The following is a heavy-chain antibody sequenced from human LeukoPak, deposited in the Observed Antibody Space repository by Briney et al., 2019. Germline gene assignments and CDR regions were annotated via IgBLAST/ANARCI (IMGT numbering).Heavy chain of an antibody. J-gene: IGHJ4*02. Sequence: KSSETLSLTCAVSGGSFSANYWSRIRQPPGGGLGWIAEIYPSGATQYNPSLTGRVTISADRSKSQFSLRLSSVTAADTAVYYCAGYQLWFQNDVWGQGTLVTVSS. D-gene: IGHD3-22*01. V-gene: IGHV4-34*01. CDR1: GGSFSANY. CDR3: AGYQLWFQNDV. CDR2: IYPSGAT.